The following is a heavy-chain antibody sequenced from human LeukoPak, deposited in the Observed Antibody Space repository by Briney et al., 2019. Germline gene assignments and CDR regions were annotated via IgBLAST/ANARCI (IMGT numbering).Heavy chain of an antibody. CDR2: IRSKAYGGTT. J-gene: IGHJ3*02. Sequence: GESLRLSCTASGFTFGDYAMSWVRQAPGKGLEWVGFIRSKAYGGTTEYAASVKGRFTISRDDSKSIAYLQMNSLKTEDTAVYYCTRDTGYYGDYRGGAFDIWGQGTMVTVSS. D-gene: IGHD4-17*01. V-gene: IGHV3-49*04. CDR3: TRDTGYYGDYRGGAFDI. CDR1: GFTFGDYA.